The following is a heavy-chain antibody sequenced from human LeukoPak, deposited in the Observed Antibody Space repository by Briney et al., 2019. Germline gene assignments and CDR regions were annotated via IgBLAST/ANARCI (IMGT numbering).Heavy chain of an antibody. D-gene: IGHD5-24*01. V-gene: IGHV3-23*01. J-gene: IGHJ4*02. CDR2: ISGSGGST. CDR1: GFTFSSYG. CDR3: ARTIEMATISYFDY. Sequence: GGSLRLSCAASGFTFSSYGMSWVRQAPGRGLGWVSAISGSGGSTYYADSVKGRFTISRDNSKNTLYLQINSLRAGDTAVYYCARTIEMATISYFDYWGQGTLVTVSS.